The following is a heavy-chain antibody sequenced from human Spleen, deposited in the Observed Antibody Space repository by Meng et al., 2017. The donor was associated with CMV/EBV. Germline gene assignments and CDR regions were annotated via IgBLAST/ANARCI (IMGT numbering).Heavy chain of an antibody. CDR1: TFSHYW. CDR3: ARSRGGLSVTIFGVALDY. Sequence: TFSHYWMSWVREARGKGLEWVANIKQDGSEKYYVDSVKGRFTISRDNANNSLYLQMNSLRAEDTAVYYCARSRGGLSVTIFGVALDYWGQGTLVTVSS. J-gene: IGHJ4*02. D-gene: IGHD3-3*01. V-gene: IGHV3-7*01. CDR2: IKQDGSEK.